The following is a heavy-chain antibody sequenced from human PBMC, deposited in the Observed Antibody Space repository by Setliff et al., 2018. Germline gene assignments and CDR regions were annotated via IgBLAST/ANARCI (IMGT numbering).Heavy chain of an antibody. V-gene: IGHV1-18*01. Sequence: ASVKVSCKTSGYSFTNYGINWVRQAPGQGLEWMGWNSVYAREFQGRVTMTIDTPTSTAYMELRSLRSGDTAVYYCAGGPPDFVVVPAAAKFDYWGPGTQVTVSS. D-gene: IGHD2-2*01. CDR2: NSV. CDR3: AGGPPDFVVVPAAAKFDY. CDR1: GYSFTNYG. J-gene: IGHJ4*02.